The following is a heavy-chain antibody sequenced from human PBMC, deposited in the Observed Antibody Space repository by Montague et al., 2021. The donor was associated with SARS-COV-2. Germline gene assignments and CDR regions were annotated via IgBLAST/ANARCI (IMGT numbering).Heavy chain of an antibody. V-gene: IGHV4-39*07. CDR2: IYYSGST. J-gene: IGHJ4*02. CDR1: GGSISSSSYY. Sequence: SETLSLTCTVSGGSISSSSYYWGWIRRPPGKGLEWIGSIYYSGSTYYXPSLKSRVTISVDTSKNQFSLKLSSVTAADTAVYYCARVISRQNNIVVVGLYYFDYWGQGTLVTVSS. D-gene: IGHD2-15*01. CDR3: ARVISRQNNIVVVGLYYFDY.